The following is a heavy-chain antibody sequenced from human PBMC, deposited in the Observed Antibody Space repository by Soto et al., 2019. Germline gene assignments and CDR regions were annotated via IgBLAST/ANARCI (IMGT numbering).Heavy chain of an antibody. Sequence: QRGGSLRLSCAASGFSFGSYALSWVRQAPGKGLEWVSTISGSDGKTFYADSVKGRFSISRDTSQSTLYLQMNSLRADDTAMYYCARWSYLDYWGQGTRVTVS. CDR2: ISGSDGKT. V-gene: IGHV3-23*01. CDR3: ARWSYLDY. J-gene: IGHJ4*02. CDR1: GFSFGSYA. D-gene: IGHD3-3*01.